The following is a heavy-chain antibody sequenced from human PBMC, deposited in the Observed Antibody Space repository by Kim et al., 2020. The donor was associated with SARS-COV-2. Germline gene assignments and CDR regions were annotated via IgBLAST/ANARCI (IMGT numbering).Heavy chain of an antibody. CDR1: GFTFSSYA. Sequence: GGSLRLSCAASGFTFSSYAMHWVRQAPGKGLEWVAVISYDGSNKYYADSVKGRFTISRDNSKNTLYLQMNSLRAEDTAVYYCARDRIAVANLFDYWGQGTLVTVSS. CDR3: ARDRIAVANLFDY. CDR2: ISYDGSNK. D-gene: IGHD6-19*01. J-gene: IGHJ4*02. V-gene: IGHV3-30*04.